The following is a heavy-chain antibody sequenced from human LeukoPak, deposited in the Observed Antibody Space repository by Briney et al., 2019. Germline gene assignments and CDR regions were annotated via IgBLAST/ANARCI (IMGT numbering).Heavy chain of an antibody. CDR3: ARGGPYSSGCNDC. Sequence: PGGSLRISCVASGFTFSSDWMHWVRQAPGKGLMWVSGINSDGSSITYADSVKGRFTISRDNAKNTLHLQMNSLRVEDTAVYYCARGGPYSSGCNDCWGQGTLVTVTS. V-gene: IGHV3-74*01. D-gene: IGHD6-19*01. J-gene: IGHJ4*02. CDR1: GFTFSSDW. CDR2: INSDGSSI.